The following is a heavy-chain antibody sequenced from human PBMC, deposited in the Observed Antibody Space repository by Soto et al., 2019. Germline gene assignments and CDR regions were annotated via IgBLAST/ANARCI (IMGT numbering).Heavy chain of an antibody. CDR3: ARSEYSGSGKYYPGTAFDL. CDR1: GFTFINYR. V-gene: IGHV3-74*01. D-gene: IGHD3-10*01. CDR2: VNSDGSGT. J-gene: IGHJ3*01. Sequence: EVQLVESGGGLVQPGGSLRLSCAASGFTFINYRMHWVRQAPGKGLVWVSRVNSDGSGTEYADSVKGRFTISRDNAKNTLYLQMNSLRAEDTAVYYCARSEYSGSGKYYPGTAFDLWGQGTMVTVSS.